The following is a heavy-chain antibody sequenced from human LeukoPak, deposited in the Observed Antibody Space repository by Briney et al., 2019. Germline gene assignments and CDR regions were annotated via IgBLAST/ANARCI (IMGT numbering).Heavy chain of an antibody. CDR3: ARGESCSGGSCPPRKYYGMDV. CDR2: IYYSGST. CDR1: GGSISSYY. J-gene: IGHJ6*02. V-gene: IGHV4-59*01. D-gene: IGHD2-15*01. Sequence: SETLSLTCTVSGGSISSYYWSWIRQPPGKGLEWIGYIYYSGSTNYNPSLKSRVTISVDTSKNQFSLKLSSVTAADTAVYYCARGESCSGGSCPPRKYYGMDVWGQGTTVTVSS.